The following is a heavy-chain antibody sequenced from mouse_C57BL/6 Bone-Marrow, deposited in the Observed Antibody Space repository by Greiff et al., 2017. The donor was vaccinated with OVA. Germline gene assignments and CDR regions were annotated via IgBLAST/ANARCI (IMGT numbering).Heavy chain of an antibody. Sequence: EVMLVESEGGLVQPGSSMKLSCTASGFTFSDYYMAWVRQVPEKGLEWVANINYDGSSTYYLDSLKSRFIISRDNAKNILYLQMSSLKSEDTATYYCARVPNWDTGYWYFDVWGTGTTVTVSS. V-gene: IGHV5-16*01. CDR1: GFTFSDYY. CDR2: INYDGSST. CDR3: ARVPNWDTGYWYFDV. J-gene: IGHJ1*03. D-gene: IGHD4-1*02.